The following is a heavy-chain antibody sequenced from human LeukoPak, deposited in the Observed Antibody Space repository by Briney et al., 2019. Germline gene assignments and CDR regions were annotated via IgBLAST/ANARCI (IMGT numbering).Heavy chain of an antibody. Sequence: SETLSLTCTVSGGSISSYYWSWIRQPAGKGLEWIGRIYTSGSTNYNPSLKSRVTMSVDTSKNQFSLKLGSVTAADTAVYYCAREDYDILTGYPGNYYYYMDVWGKGTTVTISS. D-gene: IGHD3-9*01. V-gene: IGHV4-4*07. CDR1: GGSISSYY. CDR3: AREDYDILTGYPGNYYYYMDV. CDR2: IYTSGST. J-gene: IGHJ6*03.